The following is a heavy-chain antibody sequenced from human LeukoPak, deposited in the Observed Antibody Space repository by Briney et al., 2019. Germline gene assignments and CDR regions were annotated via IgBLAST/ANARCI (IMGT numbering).Heavy chain of an antibody. CDR2: INHSGST. Sequence: SETLSLTCAVYGGSFSGYYWSWIRQPPGKGLEWIGEINHSGSTNYNPSLKSRVTISVDTSKNQFSLKLSSVTAEDTAVYYCARDGGYSSSWYPRPTYYFDYWGQGTLVTVSS. CDR3: ARDGGYSSSWYPRPTYYFDY. CDR1: GGSFSGYY. J-gene: IGHJ4*02. V-gene: IGHV4-34*01. D-gene: IGHD6-13*01.